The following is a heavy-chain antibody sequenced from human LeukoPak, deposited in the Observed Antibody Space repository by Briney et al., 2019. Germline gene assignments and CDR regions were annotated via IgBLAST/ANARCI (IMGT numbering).Heavy chain of an antibody. CDR3: ARTDYYYYYGMDV. V-gene: IGHV3-48*03. CDR1: GFTFSSYE. J-gene: IGHJ6*04. Sequence: QPGGSLRLSCAASGFTFSSYEMNWVRQAPGKGLEWVSYISSSGSTIYYADSVKGRFTISRDNAKNSLYLQMNSLRAEDTAVYYCARTDYYYYYGMDVWGKGTTVTVSS. CDR2: ISSSGSTI.